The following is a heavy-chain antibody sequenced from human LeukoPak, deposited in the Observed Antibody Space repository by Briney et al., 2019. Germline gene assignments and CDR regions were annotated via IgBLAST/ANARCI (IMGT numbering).Heavy chain of an antibody. Sequence: GASVKVSCKASGGTFSSYAISWVRQAPGQGIEWMGGIIPIFGTANYAQKFQGRVTITADESTSTAYMELSSLRSEDTAVYYCARDRRYSSSWYEWDDAFDIWGQGTMVTVSS. CDR2: IIPIFGTA. D-gene: IGHD6-13*01. CDR3: ARDRRYSSSWYEWDDAFDI. CDR1: GGTFSSYA. V-gene: IGHV1-69*13. J-gene: IGHJ3*02.